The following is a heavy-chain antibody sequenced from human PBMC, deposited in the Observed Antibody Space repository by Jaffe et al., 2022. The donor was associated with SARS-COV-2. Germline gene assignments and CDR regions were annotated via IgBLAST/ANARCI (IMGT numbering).Heavy chain of an antibody. J-gene: IGHJ2*01. CDR1: GFTFSDHY. D-gene: IGHD4-17*01. CDR3: ARGTATTYWHADL. V-gene: IGHV3-11*01. Sequence: QVQLVESGGGVVTPGGSLRLSCVASGFTFSDHYMSWIRQAPGKGLEWISYISGGGTTRYFPDSVKGRFTISRDNAKNSLYLQINSLRVDDTAVYYCARGTATTYWHADLWGRGTLVTVAS. CDR2: ISGGGTTR.